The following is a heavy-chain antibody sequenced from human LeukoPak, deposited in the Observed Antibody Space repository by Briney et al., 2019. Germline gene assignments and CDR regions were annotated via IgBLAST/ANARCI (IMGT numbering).Heavy chain of an antibody. J-gene: IGHJ4*02. D-gene: IGHD2-15*01. V-gene: IGHV3-21*01. CDR1: GFTFSSYS. Sequence: GGSLRLSCAASGFTFSSYSMNWVRQAPGKGLEWVSSISNIDSYIYHADSVKGRFTISRDNAKNSLYLQMNSLRAVDTAVYYCARDREGYCSGGSCGGYYFDYWGQGALVTVSS. CDR2: ISNIDSYI. CDR3: ARDREGYCSGGSCGGYYFDY.